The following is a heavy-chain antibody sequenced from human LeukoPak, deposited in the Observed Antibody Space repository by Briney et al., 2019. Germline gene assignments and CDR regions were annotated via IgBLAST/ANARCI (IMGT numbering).Heavy chain of an antibody. D-gene: IGHD3-10*01. Sequence: ASVKVSCKAFGYTFTSNYMHWVRQAPGQGPEWMGVISPSGGSTTYAQTFQGRVTLTRDMSTSTDYLELSSLRSEDTAVYYCARDNSVREEAWWFNPWGQGTLVTVSS. V-gene: IGHV1-46*01. CDR1: GYTFTSNY. CDR3: ARDNSVREEAWWFNP. CDR2: ISPSGGST. J-gene: IGHJ5*02.